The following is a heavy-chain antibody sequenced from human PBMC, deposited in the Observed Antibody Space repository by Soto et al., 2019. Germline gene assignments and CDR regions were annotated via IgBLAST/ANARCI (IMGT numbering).Heavy chain of an antibody. CDR2: IYYSGST. CDR1: GGSISSGDYY. CDR3: ARVFITIFGVVITNNWFDP. Sequence: SETLSLTCTVSGGSISSGDYYWSWIRQPPGKGQEWIGYIYYSGSTYYNPSLKSRVTISVDTSKNQFSLKLSSVTAADTAVYYCARVFITIFGVVITNNWFDPWGQGTLVTVSS. D-gene: IGHD3-3*01. J-gene: IGHJ5*02. V-gene: IGHV4-30-4*01.